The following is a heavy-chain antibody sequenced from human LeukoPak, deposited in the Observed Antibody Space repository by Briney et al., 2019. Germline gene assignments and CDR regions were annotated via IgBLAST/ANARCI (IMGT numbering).Heavy chain of an antibody. CDR2: IYYSGST. D-gene: IGHD2-15*01. Sequence: LSETLSLTCTVSGGSISSYYWSWIRQPPGKGLEGIGYIYYSGSTNYNPSLKSRVTISVDTSKNQFSLKLSSVTAADTAVYYCARGRTGYCSGGSCHFDYWGQGTLVTVSS. CDR1: GGSISSYY. J-gene: IGHJ4*02. V-gene: IGHV4-59*08. CDR3: ARGRTGYCSGGSCHFDY.